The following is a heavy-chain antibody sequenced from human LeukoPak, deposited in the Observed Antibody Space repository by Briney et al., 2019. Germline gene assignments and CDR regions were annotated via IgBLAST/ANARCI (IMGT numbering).Heavy chain of an antibody. CDR1: GGSISSSNW. V-gene: IGHV4-4*02. D-gene: IGHD6-13*01. CDR2: IYHSGST. J-gene: IGHJ4*02. Sequence: TSGTLSLTCAVSGGSISSSNWWSWVRQPPGKGLECIGEIYHSGSTNYNPSLKSRVTISVDKSKNQFSLKVSSVTAADTAVYYCARGEGYRSSWYQPHFDYWGQGTLITVSS. CDR3: ARGEGYRSSWYQPHFDY.